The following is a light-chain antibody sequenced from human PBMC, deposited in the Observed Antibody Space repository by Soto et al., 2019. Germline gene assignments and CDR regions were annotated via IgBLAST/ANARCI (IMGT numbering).Light chain of an antibody. CDR1: QSISTS. V-gene: IGKV1-39*01. J-gene: IGKJ1*01. Sequence: DIQMTQSPSSLSASVGDRVTIACRASQSISTSLNWYQQKPGKAPNLLIYVASSLQSGVPSRFSGSGSGTDFTLTISSLQPEDFATYYCQQSYSTPRTFGQGTKV. CDR2: VAS. CDR3: QQSYSTPRT.